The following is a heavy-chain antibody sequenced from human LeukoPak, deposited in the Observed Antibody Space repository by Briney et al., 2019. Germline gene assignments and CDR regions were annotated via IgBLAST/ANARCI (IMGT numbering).Heavy chain of an antibody. J-gene: IGHJ1*01. V-gene: IGHV4-38-2*02. CDR1: AYSISRGYY. CDR3: AREEPYGSRSYGAEYFEH. D-gene: IGHD3-10*01. Sequence: PSETLSLTCDVSAYSISRGYYWGWIRQPPGKGLEWIGSLHHTGSTYYNPSLKSRVTISVDTSKNQFSLKLSSVTPADTAVYYCAREEPYGSRSYGAEYFEHWGQGTLVTVSS. CDR2: LHHTGST.